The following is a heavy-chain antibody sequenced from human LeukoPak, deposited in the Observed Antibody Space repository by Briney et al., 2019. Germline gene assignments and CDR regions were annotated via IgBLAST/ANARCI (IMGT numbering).Heavy chain of an antibody. J-gene: IGHJ6*02. Sequence: SETLSLTCAVYGGSFSGYYWSWIRQPPGKGLEWIGEINHSGSTNYNPSLKSRVTISVDTSKNQFSLKLSSVTAADTAVYYCARGRPYYYGMDVWGQGTTVTISS. CDR2: INHSGST. CDR1: GGSFSGYY. CDR3: ARGRPYYYGMDV. V-gene: IGHV4-34*01.